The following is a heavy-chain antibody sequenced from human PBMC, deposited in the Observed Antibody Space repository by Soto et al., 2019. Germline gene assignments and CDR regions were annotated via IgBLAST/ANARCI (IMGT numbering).Heavy chain of an antibody. Sequence: EAQLVESGGGLVQPGRSLRLSCVGSGFIFDDFAIHWVRQAPGKGLEWVSGTSWNSDSIGYADSVKGRFTISRDNAKNALYLQMNSLRVEDTALYYCTKVGGLYDFWSGPLHFDLWGQGTLVTVSS. CDR1: GFIFDDFA. D-gene: IGHD3-3*01. CDR3: TKVGGLYDFWSGPLHFDL. V-gene: IGHV3-9*01. J-gene: IGHJ4*02. CDR2: TSWNSDSI.